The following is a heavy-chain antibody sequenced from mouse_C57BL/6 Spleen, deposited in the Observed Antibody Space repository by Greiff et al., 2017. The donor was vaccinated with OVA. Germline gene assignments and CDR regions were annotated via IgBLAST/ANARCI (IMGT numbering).Heavy chain of an antibody. J-gene: IGHJ4*01. CDR3: ARMDDYGSSYVDYYAMDY. CDR2: IYPRSGNT. CDR1: GYTFTSYG. V-gene: IGHV1-81*01. D-gene: IGHD1-1*01. Sequence: QVQLQQSGAELARPGASVKLSCKASGYTFTSYGISWVKQRTGQGLEWIGEIYPRSGNTYYNEKFKGKAKLTADKSSSTAYMELRSLTSEDSAVYFCARMDDYGSSYVDYYAMDYWGQGTSVTVSS.